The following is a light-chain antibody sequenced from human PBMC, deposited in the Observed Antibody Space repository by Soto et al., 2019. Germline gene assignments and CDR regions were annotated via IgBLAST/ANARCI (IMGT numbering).Light chain of an antibody. CDR2: EVN. J-gene: IGLJ2*01. V-gene: IGLV2-14*01. CDR1: SSDIGGYNY. CDR3: SSYTTGTTLIV. Sequence: QSALTQPAYVSGSPGQSITISCTGTSSDIGGYNYVSWYQQHPGKAPKLMIYEVNNRPSGVSSRFSGSKSGNTASLTISGLQAEDEADYYCSSYTTGTTLIVFGGGTKLTVL.